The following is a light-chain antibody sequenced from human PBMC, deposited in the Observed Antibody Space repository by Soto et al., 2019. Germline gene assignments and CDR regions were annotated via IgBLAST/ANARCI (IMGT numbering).Light chain of an antibody. CDR2: EGS. Sequence: QSALTQPASVSGSPGQSITISCTGTSSDVGSYNLVSWYQQHPGKAPKLMIYEGSKRPSGVSNRFSGSKSGNTASLTIYGLQSEDEADYYCCSYAGSSTHVVFGVGTKLTVL. V-gene: IGLV2-23*01. CDR1: SSDVGSYNL. J-gene: IGLJ2*01. CDR3: CSYAGSSTHVV.